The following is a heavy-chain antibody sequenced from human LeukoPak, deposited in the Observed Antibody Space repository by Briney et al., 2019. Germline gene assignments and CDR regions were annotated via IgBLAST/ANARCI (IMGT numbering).Heavy chain of an antibody. CDR3: ARGSSPLWYVTDFDY. CDR2: MNPNSGNT. V-gene: IGHV1-8*01. J-gene: IGHJ4*02. D-gene: IGHD2-21*02. CDR1: GYAFTSYD. Sequence: ASVKVSCKASGYAFTSYDINWVRQATGQGLEWMGWMNPNSGNTGYAQKFQGRVTMTRNTSISTAYMELSSLRSEDTAVYYCARGSSPLWYVTDFDYWGQGTLVTVSS.